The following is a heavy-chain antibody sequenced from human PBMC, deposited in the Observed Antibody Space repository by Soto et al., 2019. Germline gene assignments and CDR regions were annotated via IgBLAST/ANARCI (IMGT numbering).Heavy chain of an antibody. CDR2: ISSSGSTI. CDR3: ASGPYDYVWGSDPPHFDY. V-gene: IGHV3-11*01. Sequence: QVQLVESGGGLVKPGGSLRLSCAASGFTFSDYYMSWIRQAPGKGLEWVSYISSSGSTIYYADSVKGRFTISRDNAKNSLYLQINSWRADDTAVYYCASGPYDYVWGSDPPHFDYWAQGTLVTVSS. D-gene: IGHD3-16*02. CDR1: GFTFSDYY. J-gene: IGHJ4*02.